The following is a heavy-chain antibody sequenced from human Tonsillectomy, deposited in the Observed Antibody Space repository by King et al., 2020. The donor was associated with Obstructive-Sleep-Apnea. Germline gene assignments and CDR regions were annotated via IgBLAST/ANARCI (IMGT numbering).Heavy chain of an antibody. CDR3: ARGYYDSSGYYYGADY. J-gene: IGHJ4*02. V-gene: IGHV3-33*01. CDR1: GFTFSSYG. D-gene: IGHD3-22*01. CDR2: IWYDGSNK. Sequence: VQLVESGGGVVQPGRSLRLSCAASGFTFSSYGMHWVRQAPGKGLEWVAVIWYDGSNKYYADSVKGRVTISRENSKNTLYLQMNSLRAEETAVYYCARGYYDSSGYYYGADYWGQGTLVTVSS.